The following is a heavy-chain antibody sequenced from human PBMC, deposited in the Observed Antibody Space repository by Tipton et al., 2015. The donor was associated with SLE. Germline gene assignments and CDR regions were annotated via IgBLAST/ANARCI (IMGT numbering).Heavy chain of an antibody. J-gene: IGHJ6*02. Sequence: TLSLTCAVSGGSISSSNWWSWVRQPPGKGLEWIGEIYHSGSTNYNPSLKSRVTISVDRSKNQFSLTLRSVTAADTAVYYCARGGTGVGYFYYGMDVWGQGTTVTVSS. CDR2: IYHSGST. CDR1: GGSISSSNW. D-gene: IGHD1-14*01. V-gene: IGHV4-4*02. CDR3: ARGGTGVGYFYYGMDV.